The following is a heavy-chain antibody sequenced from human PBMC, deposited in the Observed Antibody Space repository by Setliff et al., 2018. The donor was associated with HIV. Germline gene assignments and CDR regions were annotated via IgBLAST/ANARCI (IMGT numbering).Heavy chain of an antibody. V-gene: IGHV3-7*01. D-gene: IGHD4-17*01. CDR1: GFTFGSYW. CDR2: IKQDGSGK. Sequence: SLRLSCAASGFTFGSYWMSWVRQAPGEGLEWVANIKQDGSGKYYVDSVKGRFTIYRDNAKNSLYLQMNSLRAEDTAVYYCARDPYPYADYGDWYFDLWGRGTLVTVSS. CDR3: ARDPYPYADYGDWYFDL. J-gene: IGHJ2*01.